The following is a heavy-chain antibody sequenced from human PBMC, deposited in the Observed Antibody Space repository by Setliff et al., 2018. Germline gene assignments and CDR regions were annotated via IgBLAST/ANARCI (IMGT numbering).Heavy chain of an antibody. D-gene: IGHD2-15*01. CDR1: GGTFRSYD. Sequence: GASVKVSCKTSGGTFRSYDISWVRQAPGQGLEWMGGIMPIFGKVKYAQKFQGRVTITADESTSTDYMELSSLRSEDTAVYFCAREAGRGEFYFDYWGQGTLVTVSS. J-gene: IGHJ4*02. V-gene: IGHV1-69*13. CDR3: AREAGRGEFYFDY. CDR2: IMPIFGKV.